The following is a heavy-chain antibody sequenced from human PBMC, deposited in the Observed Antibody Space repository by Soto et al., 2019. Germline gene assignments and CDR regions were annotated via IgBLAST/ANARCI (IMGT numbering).Heavy chain of an antibody. CDR3: ARDRYGGNSDFDY. D-gene: IGHD4-17*01. CDR2: ISYDGSNK. J-gene: IGHJ4*02. Sequence: QVQLVESGGGVVQPGRSLRLSCAASGFTFSSYAMHWVRQAPGKGLEWVAVISYDGSNKYYADSVKGRFIISRDNSKNTLYLQMNSLRAEDTAVYYCARDRYGGNSDFDYWGQGTLVTVSS. V-gene: IGHV3-30-3*01. CDR1: GFTFSSYA.